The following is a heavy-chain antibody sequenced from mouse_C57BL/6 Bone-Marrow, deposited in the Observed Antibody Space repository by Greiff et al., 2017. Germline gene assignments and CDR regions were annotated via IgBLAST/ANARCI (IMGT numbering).Heavy chain of an antibody. Sequence: VQLQQSGAELVRPGASVKLSCTASGFNIKDDYMHWVKQRPEQGLEWIGWIDPENGDTEYASKFQGKATITADTSSNTAYLQLSSLTSEDTAGYYCTTGYYFDYWGQGTTLTVSS. V-gene: IGHV14-4*01. CDR1: GFNIKDDY. CDR2: IDPENGDT. J-gene: IGHJ2*01. CDR3: TTGYYFDY.